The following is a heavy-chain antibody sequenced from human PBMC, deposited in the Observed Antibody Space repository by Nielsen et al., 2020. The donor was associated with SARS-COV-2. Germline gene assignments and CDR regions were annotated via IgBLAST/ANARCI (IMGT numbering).Heavy chain of an antibody. CDR1: GFIFSNYW. CDR2: INSDASST. Sequence: GESLKISCSASGFIFSNYWMHWVRQAPGKGPVWVSRINSDASSTSYVDSVKGRFTISRDSSRNTLNLHMNSLRAEDTAVYYCAKAGVMITFGGDVDYFESWGQGTLVTVSS. CDR3: AKAGVMITFGGDVDYFES. J-gene: IGHJ4*02. V-gene: IGHV3-74*01. D-gene: IGHD3-16*01.